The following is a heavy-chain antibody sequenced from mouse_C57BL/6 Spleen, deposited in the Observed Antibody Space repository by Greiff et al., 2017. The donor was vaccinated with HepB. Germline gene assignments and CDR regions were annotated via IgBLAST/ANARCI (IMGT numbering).Heavy chain of an antibody. CDR3: TEGNPDWFAY. Sequence: EVQLQQSGTVLARPGASVKMSCKTSGYTFTSYWMHWVKQRPGQGLEWIGAIYPGNSDTSYNQKFKGKAKLTAGTSASTAYMELSSLTNEDSAVYYCTEGNPDWFAYWGQGTLVTVSA. D-gene: IGHD2-1*01. CDR2: IYPGNSDT. CDR1: GYTFTSYW. V-gene: IGHV1-5*01. J-gene: IGHJ3*01.